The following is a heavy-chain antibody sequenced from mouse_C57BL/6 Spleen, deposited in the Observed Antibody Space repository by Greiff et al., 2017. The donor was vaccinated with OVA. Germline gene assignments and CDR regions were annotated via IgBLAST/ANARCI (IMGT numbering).Heavy chain of an antibody. V-gene: IGHV1-50*01. D-gene: IGHD2-3*01. CDR1: GYTFTSYW. CDR3: VGYSAWFAY. CDR2: IDPSDSYT. Sequence: QVQLQQPGAELVQPGASVKLSCKASGYTFTSYWMQWVKQRPGQGLEWIGEIDPSDSYTNYNQKFKGKATLTVDTSSSTAYMQLSSLTSVDSAVYYCVGYSAWFAYWGQGTLVTVSA. J-gene: IGHJ3*01.